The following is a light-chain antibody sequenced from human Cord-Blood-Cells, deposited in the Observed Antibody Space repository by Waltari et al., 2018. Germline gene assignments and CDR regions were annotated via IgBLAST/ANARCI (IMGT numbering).Light chain of an antibody. V-gene: IGLV1-40*01. Sequence: QSVLTQPPSVSGAPGQRVTISCTGSSSNIGAGYDVHWYQQLPGTAPKLHSYGNSNRPSGVPDRFSGSKSGTSASLAITGLQAEDEADYYCQSYDSSLSGSVVFGGGTKLTVL. CDR3: QSYDSSLSGSVV. CDR2: GNS. J-gene: IGLJ2*01. CDR1: SSNIGAGYD.